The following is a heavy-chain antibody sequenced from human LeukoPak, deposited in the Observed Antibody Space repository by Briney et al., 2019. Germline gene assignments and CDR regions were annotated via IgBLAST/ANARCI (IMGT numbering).Heavy chain of an antibody. Sequence: GGSLRLSCAASGFTFSSYAMHWVRQAPGKGLEWVAFIRYDGSNKYYADSVKGRFTISRDNSKNTLYLQMNSLRAEDTAVYYCARHQGSSSWCDAFDIWGQGTMVTVSS. J-gene: IGHJ3*02. CDR2: IRYDGSNK. CDR1: GFTFSSYA. CDR3: ARHQGSSSWCDAFDI. V-gene: IGHV3-30*04. D-gene: IGHD6-13*01.